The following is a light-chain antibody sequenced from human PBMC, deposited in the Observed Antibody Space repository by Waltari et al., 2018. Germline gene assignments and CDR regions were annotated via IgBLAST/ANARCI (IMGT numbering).Light chain of an antibody. CDR3: SSYAGSNNVV. CDR1: SSYVGGDNY. CDR2: EVS. Sequence: QSALTQHPSASGSPGRSVTISCTGTSSYVGGDNYVAWYQQHPGKAPKLMIYEVSKRPSGVPDRFSGSKAGNTASLTVSGLQAEDEADYYCSSYAGSNNVVFGGGTKLTVL. J-gene: IGLJ2*01. V-gene: IGLV2-8*01.